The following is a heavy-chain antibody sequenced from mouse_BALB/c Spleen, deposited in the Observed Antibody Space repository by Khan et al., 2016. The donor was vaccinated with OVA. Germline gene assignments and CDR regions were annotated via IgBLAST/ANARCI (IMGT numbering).Heavy chain of an antibody. J-gene: IGHJ2*01. D-gene: IGHD2-2*01. CDR2: ISIYYDTT. CDR3: RRGGNGLRRGGGNSDY. V-gene: IGHV1S137*01. Sequence: VQLQESGPELVRPGESVKISCKGSGYTFTDYAMHWVQQSHAKSLEWIGVISIYYDTTNYNQKFKGKATMTVDKSSSTAYMELARLTSEDTAIFWWRRGGNGLRRGGGNSDYWGQGTTLTVS. CDR1: GYTFTDYA.